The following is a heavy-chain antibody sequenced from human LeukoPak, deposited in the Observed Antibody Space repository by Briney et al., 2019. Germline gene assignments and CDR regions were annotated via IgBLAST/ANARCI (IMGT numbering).Heavy chain of an antibody. J-gene: IGHJ4*02. CDR1: GGSISSSNW. CDR2: IYHSGST. D-gene: IGHD4-17*01. Sequence: PSGTLSLTCAVSGGSISSSNWWSWVRQPPGKGLEWIGEIYHSGSTYYNPSLKSRVTISVDRSQNQFSLKLSSVPAADTAVYYCARASDYAEVEYWGQGTLVTVSA. V-gene: IGHV4-4*02. CDR3: ARASDYAEVEY.